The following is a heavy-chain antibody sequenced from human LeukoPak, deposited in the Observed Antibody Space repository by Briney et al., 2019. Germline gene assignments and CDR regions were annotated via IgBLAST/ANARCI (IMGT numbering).Heavy chain of an antibody. CDR3: ARDPRKIAAAGMSHDY. CDR2: INPNSGGT. Sequence: ASVKVSCKASGYTFTGYYMHWVRQAPGQGLEWMGWINPNSGGTNYAQKFQGRVTMTRDTSISTAYMELRSLRSDDTAVYYCARDPRKIAAAGMSHDYWGQGTLVTVSS. CDR1: GYTFTGYY. D-gene: IGHD6-13*01. J-gene: IGHJ4*02. V-gene: IGHV1-2*02.